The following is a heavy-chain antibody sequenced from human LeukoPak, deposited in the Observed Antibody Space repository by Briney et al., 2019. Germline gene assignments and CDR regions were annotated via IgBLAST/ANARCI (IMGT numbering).Heavy chain of an antibody. V-gene: IGHV3-23*01. D-gene: IGHD2-15*01. CDR1: GFTFSDYA. CDR2: ISGSGGST. Sequence: GGSLRLSCAASGFTFSDYAMSWVRQAPGKRLEWVSGISGSGGSTHYADSLKGRFTVSRDNAKNSLDLQMNSLRAEDTAVYFCVRDGGRTLQRRFFFDFWGQGTLITVSS. CDR3: VRDGGRTLQRRFFFDF. J-gene: IGHJ4*02.